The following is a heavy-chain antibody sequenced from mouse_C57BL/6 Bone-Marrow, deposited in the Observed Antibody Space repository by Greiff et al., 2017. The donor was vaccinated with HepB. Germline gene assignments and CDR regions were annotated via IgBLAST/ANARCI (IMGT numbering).Heavy chain of an antibody. CDR2: IHPNSGST. CDR3: ARREAYDYDEGVGYYFDY. D-gene: IGHD2-4*01. Sequence: VKLQQPGAELVKPGASVKLSCKASGYTFTSYWMHWVKQRPGQGLEWIGMIHPNSGSTNYNEKFKSKATLTVDKSSSTAYMQLSSLTSEDSAVYYCARREAYDYDEGVGYYFDYWGQGTTLTVSS. V-gene: IGHV1-64*01. CDR1: GYTFTSYW. J-gene: IGHJ2*01.